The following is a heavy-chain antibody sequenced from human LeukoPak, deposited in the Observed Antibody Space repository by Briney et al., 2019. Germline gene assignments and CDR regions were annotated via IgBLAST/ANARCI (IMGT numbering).Heavy chain of an antibody. V-gene: IGHV3-21*01. D-gene: IGHD2-2*01. CDR3: ARGGIVVPAAPRSGMDV. J-gene: IGHJ6*02. CDR2: ISSSSSYI. Sequence: GGSLRLSCAASGFTFSSYSMNWVRQAPGKGLEWVSSISSSSSYIYYADSVKGRFTISRDNAKNSLYLQMNSLRAEDTAVYYCARGGIVVPAAPRSGMDVWGQGTTVTASS. CDR1: GFTFSSYS.